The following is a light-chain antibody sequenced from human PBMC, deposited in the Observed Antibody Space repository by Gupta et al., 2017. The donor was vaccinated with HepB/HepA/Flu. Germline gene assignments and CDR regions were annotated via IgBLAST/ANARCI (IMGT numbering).Light chain of an antibody. Sequence: QSALTQPASVSGSPGQSITISCTVTSSDVGGYNYVSWYQQHPGTAPKLMIYDGSNRPSGVCNRFSGSKSGNTASLTISGLQAEDEADYYCSSYTSSSTRVFGGGTKLTVL. CDR2: DGS. J-gene: IGLJ3*02. CDR1: SSDVGGYNY. CDR3: SSYTSSSTRV. V-gene: IGLV2-14*01.